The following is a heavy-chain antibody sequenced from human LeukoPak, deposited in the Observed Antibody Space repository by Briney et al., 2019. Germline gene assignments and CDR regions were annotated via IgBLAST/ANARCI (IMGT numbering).Heavy chain of an antibody. D-gene: IGHD3-3*01. J-gene: IGHJ4*02. Sequence: ASVKVSCKASGYTFTSYGISWVRQAPGQGLEWMGWISAYNGNTNYAQKLQGRVTMTTDTSTSTAYMELRSLRSDDTAVYYCARGSFGVLRFLEWSGTLDYWGQGTLVTVSS. CDR3: ARGSFGVLRFLEWSGTLDY. CDR2: ISAYNGNT. CDR1: GYTFTSYG. V-gene: IGHV1-18*01.